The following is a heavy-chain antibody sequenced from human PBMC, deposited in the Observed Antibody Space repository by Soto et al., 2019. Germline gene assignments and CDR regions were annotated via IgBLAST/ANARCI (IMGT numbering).Heavy chain of an antibody. V-gene: IGHV3-30*18. Sequence: LRLSCAASGFYFSNYGMHWVRQAPGKGLEWVAIISFDGNNKYYSDSVKGRFTISRDNSKNMVFLQMNSLRPEDTAVYYCVKPKEHFYDSSPGETWGQGTPVTVSS. D-gene: IGHD3-22*01. CDR3: VKPKEHFYDSSPGET. J-gene: IGHJ5*02. CDR2: ISFDGNNK. CDR1: GFYFSNYG.